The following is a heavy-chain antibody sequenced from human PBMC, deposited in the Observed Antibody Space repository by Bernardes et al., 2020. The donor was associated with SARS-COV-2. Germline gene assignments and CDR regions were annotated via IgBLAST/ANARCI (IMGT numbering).Heavy chain of an antibody. CDR2: ISSSSNTL. J-gene: IGHJ4*02. V-gene: IGHV3-48*02. D-gene: IGHD6-19*01. CDR3: TGSGRTVG. Sequence: GGSLRLSCAASGFTFRSYSMNWVRQAPGTGLEWVSYISSSSNTLYYTDSVKGRFTISRDNAKNSLYLQMNSLSDEDTAVYYCTGSGRTVGWGQGTLVTVSS. CDR1: GFTFRSYS.